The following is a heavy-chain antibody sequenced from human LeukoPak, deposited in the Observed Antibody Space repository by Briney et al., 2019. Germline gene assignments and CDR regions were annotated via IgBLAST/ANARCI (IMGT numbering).Heavy chain of an antibody. CDR3: ARRLTQYDCFDP. CDR1: GGSISNYY. V-gene: IGHV4-59*12. J-gene: IGHJ5*02. CDR2: IYYSGST. Sequence: RTSETLSLTCTVSGGSISNYYWSWIRQPPGKGLEWIGYIYYSGSTNYNPSLKSRVTISVDTSKNQFSLHLNSVTPEDTAVYYCARRLTQYDCFDPWGQGILVTVSS. D-gene: IGHD2-2*01.